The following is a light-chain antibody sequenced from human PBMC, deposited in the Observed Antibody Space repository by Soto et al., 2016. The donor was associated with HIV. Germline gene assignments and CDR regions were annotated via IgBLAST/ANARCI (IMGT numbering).Light chain of an antibody. Sequence: SYELTQPPSVSVSPGQTATITCSGDKLGDKFASWFQQKTGQSPVLVLFQDKKRPSGIPERFSGSNSGNTATLTISGTQSMDEADYYCQVWDFTTVVFGGGTKADRP. CDR2: QDK. CDR3: QVWDFTTVV. V-gene: IGLV3-1*01. CDR1: KLGDKF. J-gene: IGLJ2*01.